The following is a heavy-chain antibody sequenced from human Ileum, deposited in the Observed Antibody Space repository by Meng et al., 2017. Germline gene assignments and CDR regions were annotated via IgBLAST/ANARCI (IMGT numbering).Heavy chain of an antibody. CDR3: VRNEGYSLGD. Sequence: VAVQEAGPGPLKPSGTLPPPCAVCGDSISSRDWWSWVRQPPGKGLEWIGEISQESGRTNYNPSLKSRVTISLDKSKNQFSLNLNSVTAADTAVYYCVRNEGYSLGDWGQGTLVTVSS. D-gene: IGHD2-21*01. CDR2: ISQESGRT. J-gene: IGHJ4*02. CDR1: GDSISSRDW. V-gene: IGHV4-4*02.